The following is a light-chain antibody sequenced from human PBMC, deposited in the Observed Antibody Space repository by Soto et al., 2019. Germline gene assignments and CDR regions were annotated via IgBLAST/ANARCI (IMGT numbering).Light chain of an antibody. CDR1: QSLLHSNGYNY. Sequence: DIVMTQSPLSLPVTPGEPASISCRSSQSLLHSNGYNYLDWYLQKPGQSPQLLIYLVSNRASGVPDRFSGSGSGTDFILKISRVEPEDVGVYYCMQALQTRTFGQGTKV. V-gene: IGKV2-28*01. J-gene: IGKJ1*01. CDR2: LVS. CDR3: MQALQTRT.